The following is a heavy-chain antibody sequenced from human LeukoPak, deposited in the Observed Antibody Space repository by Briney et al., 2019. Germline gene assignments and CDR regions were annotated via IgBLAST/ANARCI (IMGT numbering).Heavy chain of an antibody. D-gene: IGHD2-2*01. CDR2: INHSGST. V-gene: IGHV4-34*01. CDR1: GGSFSGYY. CDR3: ARDCSSTSCRHLDY. Sequence: SETLSLTCAVYGGSFSGYYWSWIRQPPGKELEWIGEINHSGSTNYNPSLKSRVTISVDTSKNQFSLKLSSVTAADTAVYYCARDCSSTSCRHLDYWGQGTLVTVSS. J-gene: IGHJ4*02.